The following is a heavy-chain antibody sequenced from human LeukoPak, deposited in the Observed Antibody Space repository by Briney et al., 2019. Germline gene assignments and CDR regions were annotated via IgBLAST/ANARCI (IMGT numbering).Heavy chain of an antibody. D-gene: IGHD6-19*01. V-gene: IGHV1-8*01. CDR3: ARQDSSEFDC. CDR1: GYTFTSYD. J-gene: IGHJ4*02. Sequence: ASVKVSCKASGYTFTSYDINWVRQATGQGLEWMGWMNPNSGNTGYAQKSQGRVTMTRNTSISTAYMELSSLRSEDTAVYYCARQDSSEFDCWGQGTLVTVSS. CDR2: MNPNSGNT.